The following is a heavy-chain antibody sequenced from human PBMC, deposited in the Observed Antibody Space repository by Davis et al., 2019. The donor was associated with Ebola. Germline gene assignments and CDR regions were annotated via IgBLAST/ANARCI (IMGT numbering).Heavy chain of an antibody. CDR2: IYYSGRT. J-gene: IGHJ5*02. Sequence: PSETLSLTCTVSGGSISSGDYYWSWIRQPPGKGLEWIGYIYYSGRTNYNPSLKSRVTMSVDTSKNQFSLKLSSVTAADTAVYYCARVISEPSITMIVGRWFDPWGQGTLVTVSS. V-gene: IGHV4-61*08. CDR1: GGSISSGDYY. CDR3: ARVISEPSITMIVGRWFDP. D-gene: IGHD3-22*01.